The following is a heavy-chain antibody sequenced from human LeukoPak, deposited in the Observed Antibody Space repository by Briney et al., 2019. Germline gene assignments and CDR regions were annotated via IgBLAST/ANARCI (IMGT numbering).Heavy chain of an antibody. J-gene: IGHJ4*02. Sequence: ASVKVSCKASGYTFTGYYMHWVRQAPGQGLEWMGWINPNSGDTKYAQKFQGKVTMTRDTSISTAYMELSRLRSDDTAVYYCATQRGSYLWGTDFDYWGQGTLVTVSS. CDR3: ATQRGSYLWGTDFDY. CDR1: GYTFTGYY. CDR2: INPNSGDT. V-gene: IGHV1-2*02. D-gene: IGHD3-16*01.